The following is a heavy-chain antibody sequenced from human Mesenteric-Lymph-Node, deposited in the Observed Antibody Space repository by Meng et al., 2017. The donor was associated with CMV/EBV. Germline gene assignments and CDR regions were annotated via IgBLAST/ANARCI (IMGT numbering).Heavy chain of an antibody. Sequence: GESLKISCEASGFTFSSYGMYWVRQAPGKGLECVAYIRSDGGNKYDADSVKGRFTISRDNSKNMVSLEMNSLRAEDTAVYYCVKDYSNYDRIYYGMDVWGQGTTVTVSS. CDR2: IRSDGGNK. CDR3: VKDYSNYDRIYYGMDV. V-gene: IGHV3-30*02. J-gene: IGHJ6*02. D-gene: IGHD4-11*01. CDR1: GFTFSSYG.